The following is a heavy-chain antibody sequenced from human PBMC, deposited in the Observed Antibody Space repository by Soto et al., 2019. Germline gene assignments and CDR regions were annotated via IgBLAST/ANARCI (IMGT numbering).Heavy chain of an antibody. CDR3: VRELSRGWFDP. Sequence: SETLSLTCTVSNDSISSYYWSWIRQPPGKGLEWIGYSYFSGGTDYNPSLKGRVTISVDRSRNQFSLKLTSVTAADTAVYYCVRELSRGWFDPWGQGTLVTSPQ. CDR2: SYFSGGT. CDR1: NDSISSYY. V-gene: IGHV4-59*01. D-gene: IGHD3-16*01. J-gene: IGHJ5*02.